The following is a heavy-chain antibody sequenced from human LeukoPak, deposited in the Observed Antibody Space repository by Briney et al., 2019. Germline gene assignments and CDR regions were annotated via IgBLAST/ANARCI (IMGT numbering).Heavy chain of an antibody. J-gene: IGHJ4*02. Sequence: SETLSLTCAVYGESFSGFYWTWIRRSPGQGLEWIGEIDHSGNTNYNPSLKTRAIILADTSKNQFSLKLKSVAAADTAVYYCARRPRDSDNHDGPSGLDYWGQGTLVTVSS. D-gene: IGHD1-14*01. CDR2: IDHSGNT. CDR3: ARRPRDSDNHDGPSGLDY. CDR1: GESFSGFY. V-gene: IGHV4-34*01.